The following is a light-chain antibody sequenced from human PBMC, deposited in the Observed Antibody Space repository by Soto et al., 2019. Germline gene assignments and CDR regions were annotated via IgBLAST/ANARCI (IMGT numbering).Light chain of an antibody. Sequence: DVVLTQSPLSLPVTLGQPASISCRSSQGLEHSNGKTYLNWFHQRPGQSPRRLIYNVSNRDSGVPGRFSGSGSGTDFTLKISRMEAEDVGVYYCMQGTHWPYTFGQGTYLEIK. J-gene: IGKJ2*01. CDR1: QGLEHSNGKTY. CDR3: MQGTHWPYT. V-gene: IGKV2-30*02. CDR2: NVS.